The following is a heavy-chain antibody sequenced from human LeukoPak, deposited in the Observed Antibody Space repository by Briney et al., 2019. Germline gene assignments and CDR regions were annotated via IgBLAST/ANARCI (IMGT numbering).Heavy chain of an antibody. D-gene: IGHD3-10*01. CDR3: ARVDRGVILYYYYMDV. J-gene: IGHJ6*03. V-gene: IGHV4-34*01. Sequence: SETLSLTCAVSGGSFSGYYWSWIRQPPGKGLEWIGEINHSGSTNYNPSLKSRVTISVDTSKNQFSLKLSSATAADTAVYYCARVDRGVILYYYYMDVWGKGTTVTVSS. CDR1: GGSFSGYY. CDR2: INHSGST.